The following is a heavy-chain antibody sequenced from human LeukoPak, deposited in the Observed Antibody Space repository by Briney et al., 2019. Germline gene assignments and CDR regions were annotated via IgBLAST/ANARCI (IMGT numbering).Heavy chain of an antibody. CDR1: GYTFTGYY. D-gene: IGHD5-12*01. J-gene: IGHJ3*02. V-gene: IGHV1-2*02. Sequence: ASVKVSCKASGYTFTGYYIHWVRQAPGQGLEWMGWMNPNSGGTNYAQKFQGRVTMTRDTSITTAYMELSSLRSDDTAPYYCARDQYSGYDQSWAFDIWGQGTMVTVSS. CDR2: MNPNSGGT. CDR3: ARDQYSGYDQSWAFDI.